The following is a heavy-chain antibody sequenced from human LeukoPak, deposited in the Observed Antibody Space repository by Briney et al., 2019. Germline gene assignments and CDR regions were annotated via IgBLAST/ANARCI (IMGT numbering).Heavy chain of an antibody. J-gene: IGHJ4*02. CDR3: TRDDYGDYRGFDY. CDR1: GFTFGDYA. CDR2: IRSKAYGGTT. V-gene: IGHV3-49*04. D-gene: IGHD4-17*01. Sequence: PGGSLRLSCTASGFTFGDYAMSWVRQAPGRGLEWVGFIRSKAYGGTTEYAASVKGRFTISRDDSKSIAYLQMNSLKTEDTAVYYCTRDDYGDYRGFDYWGQGTQVTVSS.